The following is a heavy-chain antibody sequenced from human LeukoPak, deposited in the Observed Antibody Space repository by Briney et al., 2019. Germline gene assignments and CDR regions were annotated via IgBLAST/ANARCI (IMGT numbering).Heavy chain of an antibody. J-gene: IGHJ6*04. CDR1: GFTFSSYA. D-gene: IGHD2-8*01. CDR3: ARDGSDNGVGLDV. V-gene: IGHV3-23*01. CDR2: IFGSGGST. Sequence: GGSLRLSCAASGFTFSSYAMYWVRQAPGKGLEWVSGIFGSGGSTHYADSVKGRFTISRDNSKNTVYLQMNSLRAEDTAVYYCARDGSDNGVGLDVWGKGTTVTVSS.